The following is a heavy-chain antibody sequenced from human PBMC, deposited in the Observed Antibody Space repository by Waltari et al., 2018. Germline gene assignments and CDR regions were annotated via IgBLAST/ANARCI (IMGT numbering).Heavy chain of an antibody. V-gene: IGHV1-24*01. Sequence: QVQLVQSGAEVKKPGASVKVSCKVSGYTLTELSMHWVRQAPGKGLEWMGGFDPEDGETIYAQKFQGRVTMTEDTSTDTAYMELSSLRSEDTAVYYCATSDCSSTSCSWGYYYYYYMDVWGKGTTVTVSS. D-gene: IGHD2-2*01. J-gene: IGHJ6*03. CDR1: GYTLTELS. CDR2: FDPEDGET. CDR3: ATSDCSSTSCSWGYYYYYYMDV.